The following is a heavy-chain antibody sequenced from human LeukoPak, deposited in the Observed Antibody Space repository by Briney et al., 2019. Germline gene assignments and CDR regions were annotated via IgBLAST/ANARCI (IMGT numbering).Heavy chain of an antibody. D-gene: IGHD3-22*01. CDR1: GFTFDDYA. J-gene: IGHJ4*02. CDR2: ISWNSGSI. CDR3: AKGPDYYDSSGYYTSFDY. V-gene: IGHV3-9*01. Sequence: GRSLRLSCAASGFTFDDYAMHWVRQAPGKGLEWVSGISWNSGSIGYADSVKGRFTFSRDNAKNSLYLQMNSLRAEDTALYYCAKGPDYYDSSGYYTSFDYWGQGTLVTVSS.